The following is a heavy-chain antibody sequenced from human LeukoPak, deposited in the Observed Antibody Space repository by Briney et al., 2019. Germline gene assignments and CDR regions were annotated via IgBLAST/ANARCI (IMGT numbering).Heavy chain of an antibody. V-gene: IGHV1-69*05. CDR1: GGTFSSYA. Sequence: SVTVSCKASGGTFSSYAISWVRQAPGQGLEWMGGIIPIFGTANYAQKFQGRVTITTDESTSTAYIELSSLRSEDTAVYYCARGYCSSTSCYTADSFDPWGQGTLVTVSS. CDR2: IIPIFGTA. D-gene: IGHD2-2*02. J-gene: IGHJ5*02. CDR3: ARGYCSSTSCYTADSFDP.